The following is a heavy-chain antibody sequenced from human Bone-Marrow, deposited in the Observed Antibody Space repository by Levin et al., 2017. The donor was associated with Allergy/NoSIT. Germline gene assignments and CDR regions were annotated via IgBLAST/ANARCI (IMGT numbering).Heavy chain of an antibody. D-gene: IGHD2-15*01. CDR1: GFTFRDYA. V-gene: IGHV3-49*03. Sequence: GGSLRLSCTASGFTFRDYAMSWFRQAPGKGLEWVGFIRSKAYGGTTEYAASVKGRFTISRDDSKSIAYLQMNSLKTEDTAVYYCTREREGYCSGGSCYSRSRYWGQGTLVTVSS. CDR3: TREREGYCSGGSCYSRSRY. J-gene: IGHJ4*02. CDR2: IRSKAYGGTT.